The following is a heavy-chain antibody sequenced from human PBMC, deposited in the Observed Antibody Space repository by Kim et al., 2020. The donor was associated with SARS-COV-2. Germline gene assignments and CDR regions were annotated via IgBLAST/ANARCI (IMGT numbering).Heavy chain of an antibody. Sequence: YPGSVKGRFTISRENAKNSLYLQMNSLRAGDTAVYYCARRGRFREDAFDIWGQGTMVTVSS. D-gene: IGHD3-10*01. V-gene: IGHV3-13*01. J-gene: IGHJ3*02. CDR3: ARRGRFREDAFDI.